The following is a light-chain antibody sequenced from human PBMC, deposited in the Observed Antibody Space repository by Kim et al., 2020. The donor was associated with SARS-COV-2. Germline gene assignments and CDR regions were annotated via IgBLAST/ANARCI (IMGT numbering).Light chain of an antibody. V-gene: IGLV2-11*01. CDR2: DVS. Sequence: QSALTQPRSVSGSPGQSVTISCTGTSSDVGAYDYVSWYQQHPGKAPKLMIYDVSKRPSGVPDRFSGSKSGNTASLTISGLQAEDEADYYCCSYAGSNTFWVFGGGTQLTVL. J-gene: IGLJ3*02. CDR3: CSYAGSNTFWV. CDR1: SSDVGAYDY.